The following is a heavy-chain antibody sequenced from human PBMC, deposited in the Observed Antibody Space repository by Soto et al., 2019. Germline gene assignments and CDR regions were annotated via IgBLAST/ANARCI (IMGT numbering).Heavy chain of an antibody. CDR2: IYWNNDK. Sequence: CGPTLEPTQRLTMTCTFSWFSLSTSGLGVGWFAQNQGKHLEWLALIYWNNDKRYSPSLKSRLTITRDTSKNQVVLTMTNMYPVDTATYYCAHLHGSGTYEIHHNWFDPWGQGTLVTVSS. J-gene: IGHJ5*02. V-gene: IGHV2-5*01. CDR3: AHLHGSGTYEIHHNWFDP. CDR1: WFSLSTSGLG. D-gene: IGHD3-10*01.